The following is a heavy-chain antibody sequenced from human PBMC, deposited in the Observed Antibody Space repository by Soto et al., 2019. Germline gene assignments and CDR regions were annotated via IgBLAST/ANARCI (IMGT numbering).Heavy chain of an antibody. J-gene: IGHJ6*02. CDR3: ARPFYDILTGTLYGMDV. CDR2: IWYDGSNK. D-gene: IGHD3-9*01. V-gene: IGHV3-33*01. Sequence: GGSLRLSCAASGFTFSSYGMHWVRQAPGKGLEWVAVIWYDGSNKYYADSVKGRFTISRDNSKNTLYLQMNSLRAEDAAVYYCARPFYDILTGTLYGMDVWGQGTTVTVSS. CDR1: GFTFSSYG.